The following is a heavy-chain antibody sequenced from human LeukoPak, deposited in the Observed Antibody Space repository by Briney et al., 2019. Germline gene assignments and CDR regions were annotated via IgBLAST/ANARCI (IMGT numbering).Heavy chain of an antibody. D-gene: IGHD4-17*01. J-gene: IGHJ4*02. CDR2: INPSGGST. CDR3: AARGYGDYHLGGANPYYFDY. V-gene: IGHV1-46*01. Sequence: GASVKVSCKASGYTFTSYYMHWVRQAPGQGLEWMGIINPSGGSTSYAQKFQGRVTITRDMSTSTAYMELSSLRSEDTAVYYCAARGYGDYHLGGANPYYFDYWGQGTLVTVSS. CDR1: GYTFTSYY.